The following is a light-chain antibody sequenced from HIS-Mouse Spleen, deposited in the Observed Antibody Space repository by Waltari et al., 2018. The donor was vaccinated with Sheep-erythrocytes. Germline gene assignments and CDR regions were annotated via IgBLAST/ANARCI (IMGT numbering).Light chain of an antibody. J-gene: IGLJ2*01. CDR1: NLGDKY. V-gene: IGLV3-1*01. CDR2: QDS. CDR3: QAWDSSTAWNVV. Sequence: SYELTQPPSVSVSPGQTASITCSGDNLGDKYAGWAQQKQGQSPVLVIYQDSKRPSGIPERFSGSNSGNTATLTISGTQAMDEADYYCQAWDSSTAWNVVFGGGTKLTVL.